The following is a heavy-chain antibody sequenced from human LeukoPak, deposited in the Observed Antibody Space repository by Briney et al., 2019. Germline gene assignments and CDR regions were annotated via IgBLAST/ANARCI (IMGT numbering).Heavy chain of an antibody. CDR3: AKEKGDTAMAYFEPCMDV. Sequence: GGSLRLSCAASGFTFSSYGIHWVRQAPGKGLECVAVIGDDGSNKYYADSVKGRFTISRDNSKNTLYLQMNSLRAEDTAVYYCAKEKGDTAMAYFEPCMDVWGKGATVTVSS. J-gene: IGHJ6*03. D-gene: IGHD5-18*01. V-gene: IGHV3-33*06. CDR2: IGDDGSNK. CDR1: GFTFSSYG.